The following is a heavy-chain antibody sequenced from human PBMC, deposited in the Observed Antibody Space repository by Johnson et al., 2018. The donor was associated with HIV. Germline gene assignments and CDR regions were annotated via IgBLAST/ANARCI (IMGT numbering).Heavy chain of an antibody. CDR1: GFTFSSYA. V-gene: IGHV3-30-3*01. CDR3: ARARDRSSSRDAFDI. Sequence: VQLVESGGGVVQPGRSLRLSCAASGFTFSSYAMHWVRQAPGKGLEWVAVISYDGSNKYYAASVKGRFTIARDNSKNTLYLQMNSLRAEDTAVYYCARARDRSSSRDAFDIWGQGTMVTVSS. CDR2: ISYDGSNK. D-gene: IGHD6-13*01. J-gene: IGHJ3*02.